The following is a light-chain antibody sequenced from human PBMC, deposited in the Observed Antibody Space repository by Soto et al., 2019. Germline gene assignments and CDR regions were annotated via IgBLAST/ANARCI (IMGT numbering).Light chain of an antibody. J-gene: IGKJ2*01. Sequence: EIVFTQSPDTLSLSPGDGVTPSCRASQSVVSDYVAWYQQKPGQAPRLLISAASIGDTGLPARFSGSGSGTDFTLTISRLEPEDFAVYYCQQYGGAPYTFGQGTNLGI. CDR1: QSVVSDY. CDR2: AAS. CDR3: QQYGGAPYT. V-gene: IGKV3-20*01.